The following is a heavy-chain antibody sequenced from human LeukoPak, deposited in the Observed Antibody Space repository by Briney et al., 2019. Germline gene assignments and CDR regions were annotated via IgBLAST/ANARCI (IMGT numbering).Heavy chain of an antibody. V-gene: IGHV1-18*01. CDR3: ARGVDDFGDFCFDY. J-gene: IGHJ4*02. CDR1: GYTFTSYG. Sequence: ASVKVSCKASGYTFTSYGISWVRQVPGQGLEWMGWISTYNGETNYAEKVQGRVTLTTDTSTNTAYMEMRSLRSDDTAIYYCARGVDDFGDFCFDYWGRGTQVAVSS. D-gene: IGHD4-17*01. CDR2: ISTYNGET.